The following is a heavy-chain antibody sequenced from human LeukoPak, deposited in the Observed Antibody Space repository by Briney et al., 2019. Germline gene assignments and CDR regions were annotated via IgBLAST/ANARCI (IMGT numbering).Heavy chain of an antibody. V-gene: IGHV4-59*08. J-gene: IGHJ5*02. CDR2: IYYSGST. Sequence: PSETLSLTCTVSGGSISSYYWSWIRQPPGKGLEWIGYIYYSGSTNYNPYLKRRVTISVDTSKNQFSLKLSSVTAADTAVYYCASFSAYGDYGTWGQGTLVTVSS. CDR1: GGSISSYY. D-gene: IGHD4-17*01. CDR3: ASFSAYGDYGT.